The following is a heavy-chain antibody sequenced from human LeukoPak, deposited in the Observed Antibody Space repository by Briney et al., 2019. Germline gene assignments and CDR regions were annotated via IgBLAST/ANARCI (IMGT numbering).Heavy chain of an antibody. CDR3: ARATAYSSSWYNY. Sequence: PGGSLRLSCAASGFTFRNYAMHWVRQAPGKGLEWVAVILHDGSNKYYADSVKGRFTISRDNSKNTLYLQMNSLRADDAAVYYCARATAYSSSWYNYWGQGTLVTVSS. V-gene: IGHV3-30-3*01. D-gene: IGHD6-13*01. CDR2: ILHDGSNK. CDR1: GFTFRNYA. J-gene: IGHJ4*02.